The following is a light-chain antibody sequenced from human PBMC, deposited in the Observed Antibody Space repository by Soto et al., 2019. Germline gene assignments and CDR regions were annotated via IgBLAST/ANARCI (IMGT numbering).Light chain of an antibody. CDR3: QQHNPYSPYT. V-gene: IGKV1-5*03. J-gene: IGKJ2*01. CDR1: QSITNC. CDR2: DAS. Sequence: DIQMTQSPSTLSASVGDRVTITCRASQSITNCLAWYQQKPGKAPKLLIFDASSLRSGVPSRFSGSGSGTEFTLTISSLQPEDFATYHCQQHNPYSPYTFGQGTKLEIK.